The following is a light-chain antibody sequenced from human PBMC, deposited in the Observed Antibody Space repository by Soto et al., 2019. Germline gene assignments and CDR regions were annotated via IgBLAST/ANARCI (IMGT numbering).Light chain of an antibody. CDR2: LGS. CDR3: MQTLETPLT. Sequence: EIGMTQCQLSLPVTPGEPASISCRSSHSLLHSNGYNYLDWYLQKPGQSPQLLIYLGSHRSSGVPDRFSGSGTGTDFTLKISRVEAEDVGVYYCMQTLETPLTFGGGTKVDIK. CDR1: HSLLHSNGYNY. J-gene: IGKJ4*01. V-gene: IGKV2-28*01.